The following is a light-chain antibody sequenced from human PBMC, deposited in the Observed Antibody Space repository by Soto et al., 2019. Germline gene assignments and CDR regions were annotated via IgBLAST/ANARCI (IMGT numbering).Light chain of an antibody. CDR2: VAS. CDR3: QHTFSPPYT. V-gene: IGKV1-39*01. Sequence: DIQMTQSLSSLSASVGDTVTITCRASQSISNSLSWYQQKPGKAPKFLIYVASTMKRRGPSMFSGSESGTDITLTISSLQPEDVATYYCQHTFSPPYTFGQRTKLEIK. CDR1: QSISNS. J-gene: IGKJ2*01.